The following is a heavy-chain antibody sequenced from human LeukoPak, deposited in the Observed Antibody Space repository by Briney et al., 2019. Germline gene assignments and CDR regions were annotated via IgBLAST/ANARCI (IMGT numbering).Heavy chain of an antibody. V-gene: IGHV3-23*01. Sequence: GGSLRLSCAASGFTFSSYAMSWLRHAPGKGLEWVSAISGSGGSTYYADSVKGRFTISRDNSKNTLYLQMNSLRAEDTAVYYCAKGKGVVPAAIRGGNWFDPWGQGTLVTVSS. J-gene: IGHJ5*02. CDR3: AKGKGVVPAAIRGGNWFDP. CDR2: ISGSGGST. D-gene: IGHD2-2*01. CDR1: GFTFSSYA.